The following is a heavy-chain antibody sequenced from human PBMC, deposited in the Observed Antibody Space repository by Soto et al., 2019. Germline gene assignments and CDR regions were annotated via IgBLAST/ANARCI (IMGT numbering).Heavy chain of an antibody. CDR1: GYTFTSYA. CDR2: INAGNGNT. D-gene: IGHD2-2*01. CDR3: ARERTAAYNWFDP. Sequence: GASVKVSCKASGYTFTSYAMHWVRQAPGQRLEWMGWINAGNGNTKYSQKFQGRVTITRDTSASTAYMELSSLRSEDTAVYYCARERTAAYNWFDPWGQGTLVTVSS. V-gene: IGHV1-3*01. J-gene: IGHJ5*02.